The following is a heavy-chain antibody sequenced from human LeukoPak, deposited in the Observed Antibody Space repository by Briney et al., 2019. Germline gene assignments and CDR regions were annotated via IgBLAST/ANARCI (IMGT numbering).Heavy chain of an antibody. CDR3: ARAERGYDILTGYSKYYFDY. CDR1: GYTFTSYG. D-gene: IGHD3-9*01. V-gene: IGHV1-18*01. CDR2: ISTYNGNT. J-gene: IGHJ4*02. Sequence: GASVTVSCKASGYTFTSYGISWVRQAPGQGLEWMGWISTYNGNTNYAQKLQGRVTMTTDTSTSTAYMELRSLRSDDTAVYYCARAERGYDILTGYSKYYFDYWGQGTLVIVSS.